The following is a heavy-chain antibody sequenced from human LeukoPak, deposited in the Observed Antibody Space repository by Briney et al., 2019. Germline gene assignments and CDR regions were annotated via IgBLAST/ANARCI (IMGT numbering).Heavy chain of an antibody. CDR2: IYYSGST. CDR1: GGSISSYY. D-gene: IGHD6-13*01. V-gene: IGHV4-59*12. J-gene: IGHJ3*02. CDR3: ARSSSSSWYGSFDI. Sequence: SETLSLTCTVSGGSISSYYWSWIRQPPGKGLEWIGYIYYSGSTNYNPSLKSRVTISVDTSKNQLSLKLSSVTAADTAVYYCARSSSSSWYGSFDIWGQGTMVTVSS.